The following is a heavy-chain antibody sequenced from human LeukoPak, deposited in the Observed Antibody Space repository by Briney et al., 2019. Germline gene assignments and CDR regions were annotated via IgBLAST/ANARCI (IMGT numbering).Heavy chain of an antibody. CDR3: ARDWDAMNNCFDP. CDR1: GYTFTNCG. D-gene: IGHD1-26*01. J-gene: IGHJ5*02. Sequence: ASVKVSCKASGYTFTNCGISWVRQAPGQGLEWMGWISTNSDIRTYAQTLQGRFTMTTDTATTTAYMELNNLTFDDTAVYYCARDWDAMNNCFDPWGQGTPVTVSS. CDR2: ISTNSDIR. V-gene: IGHV1-18*01.